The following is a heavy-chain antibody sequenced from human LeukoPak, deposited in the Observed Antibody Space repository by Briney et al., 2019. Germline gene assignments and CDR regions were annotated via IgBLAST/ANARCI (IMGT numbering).Heavy chain of an antibody. J-gene: IGHJ4*02. V-gene: IGHV3-21*01. CDR2: ISSSSSYI. CDR1: GFNFRAYW. CDR3: ARVASNWDYFNY. D-gene: IGHD4-11*01. Sequence: GGSLRLSCTTSGFNFRAYWMGWVRQAPGKGLEWVSSISSSSSYIYYADSVKGRFTISRDNAKNSLYLQMNSLRAEDTAVYYCARVASNWDYFNYWGQGTLVTVSS.